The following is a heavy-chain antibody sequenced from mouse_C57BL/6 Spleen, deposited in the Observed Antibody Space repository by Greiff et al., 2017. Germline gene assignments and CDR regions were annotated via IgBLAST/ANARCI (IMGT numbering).Heavy chain of an antibody. V-gene: IGHV1-50*01. Sequence: QVQLQQPGAELVKPGASVKLSCKASGYTFTSYWMQWVKQRPGQGLELIGEIDPSDSYTNYNQKFKGKATLTVDTASSTAYMQLSSLTSEDSAVYYCASYSNYEDYWGQGTTLTVSS. J-gene: IGHJ2*01. D-gene: IGHD2-5*01. CDR2: IDPSDSYT. CDR3: ASYSNYEDY. CDR1: GYTFTSYW.